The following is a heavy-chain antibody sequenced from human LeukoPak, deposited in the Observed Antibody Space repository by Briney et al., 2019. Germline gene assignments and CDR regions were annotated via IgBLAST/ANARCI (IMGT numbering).Heavy chain of an antibody. V-gene: IGHV1-18*01. CDR1: GYTFTSYG. CDR2: ISAYNGNT. CDR3: ARLWFGELLSTTAYYFDY. D-gene: IGHD3-10*01. J-gene: IGHJ4*02. Sequence: ASVKVSCKASGYTFTSYGISWVRQAPGQGLEWMGWISAYNGNTNYAQKLQGRVTMTTDTSTSTAYMELRSLRSGDTAVYYCARLWFGELLSTTAYYFDYWGQGTLVTVSS.